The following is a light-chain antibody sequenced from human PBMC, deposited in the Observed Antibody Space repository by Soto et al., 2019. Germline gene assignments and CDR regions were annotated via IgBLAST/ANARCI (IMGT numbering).Light chain of an antibody. CDR2: DVS. J-gene: IGLJ7*01. V-gene: IGLV2-11*01. CDR3: CSYAGSYTFLTVGDAV. Sequence: QSALTQPRSVSGSPGQSVTISCTGTSSDVGGYNYVSWYQQHPGKAPKLMIYDVSKRPSGVPDRFSGSKSGNTASLTISGLQAEDEADYYCCSYAGSYTFLTVGDAVFGGGTQLTVL. CDR1: SSDVGGYNY.